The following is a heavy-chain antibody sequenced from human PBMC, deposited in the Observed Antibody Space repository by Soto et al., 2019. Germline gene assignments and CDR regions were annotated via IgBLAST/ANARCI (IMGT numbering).Heavy chain of an antibody. D-gene: IGHD6-19*01. J-gene: IGHJ4*02. CDR1: GYTFTGYA. V-gene: IGHV1-3*01. CDR3: ARAVAVPADFDY. Sequence: ASVKVSCKASGYTFTGYAMHWVRQAPGQRLEWMGWINAGNGNTKYSQKFQGRVTITRDTSASTAYMELSSLRSEDTAVYYCARAVAVPADFDYWGEGTLVTVSS. CDR2: INAGNGNT.